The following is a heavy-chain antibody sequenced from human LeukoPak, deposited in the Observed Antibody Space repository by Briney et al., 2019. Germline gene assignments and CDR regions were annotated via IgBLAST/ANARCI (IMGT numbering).Heavy chain of an antibody. V-gene: IGHV3-20*04. CDR3: ARDHSSGWYSDYFDY. J-gene: IGHJ4*02. D-gene: IGHD6-19*01. CDR2: INWNGGSR. Sequence: PGGSLRLSCAASGFTFDDYGMSWVRQAPGKGLEWVSGINWNGGSRGYADSVKGRFTTSRDNAKNSLYLQMNSLRAEDTALYYCARDHSSGWYSDYFDYWGQGTLVTVSS. CDR1: GFTFDDYG.